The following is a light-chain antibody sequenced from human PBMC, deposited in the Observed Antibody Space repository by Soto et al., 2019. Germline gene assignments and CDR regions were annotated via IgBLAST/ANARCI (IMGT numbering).Light chain of an antibody. CDR2: AAS. CDR3: QQYGYSSWT. V-gene: IGKV3-20*01. J-gene: IGKJ1*01. CDR1: QSIDSKD. Sequence: EIVLTQSPGTLSLSPGERATLSCRASQSIDSKDLAWYQQRPGQAPRILIFAASSRATGVPDRFSGSGSGTDFTLTIIRLEPGDVAVYYCQQYGYSSWTFGQGTKVEIK.